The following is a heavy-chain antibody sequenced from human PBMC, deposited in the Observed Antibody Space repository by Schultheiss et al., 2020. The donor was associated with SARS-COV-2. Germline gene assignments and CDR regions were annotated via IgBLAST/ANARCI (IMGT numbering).Heavy chain of an antibody. Sequence: SETLSLTCTVSGGSISSGGYYWSWIRQPPGKGLEWIGEINHSGSTNYNPSLKSRVTISVDTSKNQFSLKLSSVTAADTAVYYCARDAYSSAFDFWGQGTLVTVSS. CDR3: ARDAYSSAFDF. CDR1: GGSISSGGYY. J-gene: IGHJ4*02. CDR2: INHSGST. D-gene: IGHD6-25*01. V-gene: IGHV4-61*08.